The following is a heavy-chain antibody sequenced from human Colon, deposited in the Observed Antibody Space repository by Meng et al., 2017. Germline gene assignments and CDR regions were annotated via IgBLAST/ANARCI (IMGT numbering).Heavy chain of an antibody. Sequence: SVKVFCKASGGTFNTYTVSWVRQAPGQGLEWMGRITPMFGIVRYAQKFQGRVTIIADKSTSTAYMELRRLRAEDTAVDYCGDNGGTVGDAFEIRGQGTRVTVSS. D-gene: IGHD3-16*01. CDR1: GGTFNTYT. CDR2: ITPMFGIV. CDR3: GDNGGTVGDAFEI. J-gene: IGHJ3*02. V-gene: IGHV1-69*02.